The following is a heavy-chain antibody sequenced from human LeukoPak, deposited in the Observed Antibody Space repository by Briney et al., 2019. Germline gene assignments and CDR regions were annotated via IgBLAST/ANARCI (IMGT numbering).Heavy chain of an antibody. Sequence: GGSLRLSCAASGFTFSGYAMSWVRQAPGKGLEWVSAISGSGGSTYYADSVKGRFTISRDNSKNTLYLQMNSLRAEDTAVYYCAKRVAVAGSKPFDYWGQGTLVTVSS. J-gene: IGHJ4*02. V-gene: IGHV3-23*01. D-gene: IGHD6-19*01. CDR3: AKRVAVAGSKPFDY. CDR2: ISGSGGST. CDR1: GFTFSGYA.